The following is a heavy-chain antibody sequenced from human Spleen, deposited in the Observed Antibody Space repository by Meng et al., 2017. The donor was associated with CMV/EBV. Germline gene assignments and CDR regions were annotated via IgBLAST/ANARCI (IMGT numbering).Heavy chain of an antibody. CDR1: GYTFTSYY. D-gene: IGHD3-3*01. Sequence: ASVKVSCKAAGYTFTSYYMHWVRQAPGQGLEWMGIINPSDDSTSYAQKFQGRVTMTRDTSTSTVYMELSSLRSEDTAVYYCARYYDFWSGPNAMDVWGQGTTVTVSS. J-gene: IGHJ6*02. CDR3: ARYYDFWSGPNAMDV. CDR2: INPSDDST. V-gene: IGHV1-46*01.